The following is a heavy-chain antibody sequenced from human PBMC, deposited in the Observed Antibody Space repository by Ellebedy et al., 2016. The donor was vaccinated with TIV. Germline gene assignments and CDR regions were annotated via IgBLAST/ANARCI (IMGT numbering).Heavy chain of an antibody. D-gene: IGHD2-21*02. J-gene: IGHJ5*01. Sequence: PGGSLRLSCAASGFTFSSYAMYWVRQAPGKGLEWVANINQDGSAQFYVDSVKGRFTISRDNAKNSQFLQMDSLRAEDTAVYFCARTDDRGGDFDSWGQGTLVTVSS. CDR3: ARTDDRGGDFDS. V-gene: IGHV3-7*01. CDR1: GFTFSSYA. CDR2: INQDGSAQ.